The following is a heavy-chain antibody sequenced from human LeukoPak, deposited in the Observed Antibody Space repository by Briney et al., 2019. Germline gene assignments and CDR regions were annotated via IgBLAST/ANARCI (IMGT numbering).Heavy chain of an antibody. CDR2: IYSSGST. CDR3: ARDSSSSLSVYYYYMDV. D-gene: IGHD6-13*01. CDR1: GGSISSGGYY. J-gene: IGHJ6*03. Sequence: PSETLSLTCTVSGGSISSGGYYWSWIRQPAGKGLEWIGHIYSSGSTNYNPSLKSRVTISVDTSKNQFSLKLSSVTAADTAVYYCARDSSSSLSVYYYYMDVWGKGTTVTVSS. V-gene: IGHV4-61*09.